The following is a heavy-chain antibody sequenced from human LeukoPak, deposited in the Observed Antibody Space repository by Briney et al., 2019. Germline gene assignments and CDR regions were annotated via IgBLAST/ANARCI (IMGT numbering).Heavy chain of an antibody. V-gene: IGHV4-4*02. CDR3: ARARRAVVTWYYFDY. Sequence: PSETLSLTCAVSGGSISSKNWWSWVRQPPGKGLEWIGEIHHSGSTNYKPSLKSRVTISIDQSKNQFSLRLSSVTAADTAVYYCARARRAVVTWYYFDYWGQGTLVTVSS. J-gene: IGHJ4*02. D-gene: IGHD3-22*01. CDR2: IHHSGST. CDR1: GGSISSKNW.